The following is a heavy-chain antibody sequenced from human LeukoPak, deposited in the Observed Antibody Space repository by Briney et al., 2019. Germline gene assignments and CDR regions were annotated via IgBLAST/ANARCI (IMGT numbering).Heavy chain of an antibody. D-gene: IGHD2-2*01. CDR1: GYTFTIYA. CDR3: ARGGEGIVVVPAAMEGDMYYYGMDV. CDR2: INAGNGNT. V-gene: IGHV1-3*01. J-gene: IGHJ6*04. Sequence: ASVTVSFKASGYTFTIYAMHWVRQAPGQRLEWMGWINAGNGNTKYSQKFQGRVTITRGTSASTAYMELSSLRSEDTAVYYCARGGEGIVVVPAAMEGDMYYYGMDVWGKGTTVTVSS.